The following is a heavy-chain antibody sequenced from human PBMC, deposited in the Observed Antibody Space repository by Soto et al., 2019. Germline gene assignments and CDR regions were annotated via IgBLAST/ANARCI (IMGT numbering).Heavy chain of an antibody. V-gene: IGHV1-69*04. CDR1: GGTLSSET. Sequence: AVKVSCKVSGGTLSSETISWLRQASGQGLEWMGRIIPLLGIGNYAQKFQGRVTITEDISTNTGYMELSSLTSQDTAIYYCAREEGYYNMWTFPVDYMDVWGNGTTVTVSS. CDR3: AREEGYYNMWTFPVDYMDV. D-gene: IGHD3-9*01. J-gene: IGHJ6*03. CDR2: IIPLLGIG.